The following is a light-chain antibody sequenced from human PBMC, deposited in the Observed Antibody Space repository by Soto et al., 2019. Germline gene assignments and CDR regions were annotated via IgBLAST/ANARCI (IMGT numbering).Light chain of an antibody. V-gene: IGLV1-40*01. CDR3: QSYDSSLSGYV. J-gene: IGLJ1*01. Sequence: HSVLTQPPSVSGAPGQRVTTSCTGSSSNIGAGYDVQWYQQLPGTAPKLLIYGNSNRPSGVSDRFSGSKSGSSASLAITGLQAEDEADYYCQSYDSSLSGYVFGTGTKVTVL. CDR1: SSNIGAGYD. CDR2: GNS.